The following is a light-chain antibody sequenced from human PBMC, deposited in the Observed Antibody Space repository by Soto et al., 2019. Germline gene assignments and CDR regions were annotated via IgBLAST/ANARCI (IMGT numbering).Light chain of an antibody. CDR1: SSDLGSYNR. CDR2: EVS. J-gene: IGLJ1*01. CDR3: SSYTSNSTCV. Sequence: QSVLTQPPSVSGSPGQSVTISSTGTSSDLGSYNRVSWYQQPPGTAPKLMIYEVSNRPSGVPDRFSGSKSGTTASLTISGLQAEDEADYYCSSYTSNSTCVFGIGTKVTVL. V-gene: IGLV2-18*02.